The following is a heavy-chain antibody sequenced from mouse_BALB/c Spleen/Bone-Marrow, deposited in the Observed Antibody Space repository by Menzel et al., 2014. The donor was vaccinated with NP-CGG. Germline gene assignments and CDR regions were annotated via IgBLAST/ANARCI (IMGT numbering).Heavy chain of an antibody. J-gene: IGHJ4*01. Sequence: VQGVESGPELVKPGASVKISCKASGYTFTDYYINWVKQKPGQGLEWIGWIYPGNGSTKYNEKFKGKATLTVDTSSSTAYMQLSSLTSEDTAVYFCANLGRYAMDYWGQGTSVTVSS. CDR3: ANLGRYAMDY. CDR2: IYPGNGST. D-gene: IGHD3-1*01. CDR1: GYTFTDYY. V-gene: IGHV1-84*02.